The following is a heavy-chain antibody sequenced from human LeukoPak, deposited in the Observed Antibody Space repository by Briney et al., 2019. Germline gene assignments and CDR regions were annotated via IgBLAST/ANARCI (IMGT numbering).Heavy chain of an antibody. CDR1: GGSTSSRSYY. J-gene: IGHJ4*02. CDR3: ARVGYYYGSGSSGGY. V-gene: IGHV4-39*01. D-gene: IGHD3-10*01. Sequence: SETLSLTCTVSGGSTSSRSYYWGWIRQTPGKGLEWIGNLYYSGSTYYNPSLQSRVTISVDTSKNQFSLKLSSVTAADTAVYYCARVGYYYGSGSSGGYWGQGTLVTVSS. CDR2: LYYSGST.